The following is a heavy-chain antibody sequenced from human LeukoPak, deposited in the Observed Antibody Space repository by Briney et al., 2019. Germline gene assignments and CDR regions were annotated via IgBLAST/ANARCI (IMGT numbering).Heavy chain of an antibody. CDR1: GGSISSGGYY. J-gene: IGHJ4*02. D-gene: IGHD6-13*01. Sequence: SETLSLTCTVSGGSISSGGYYWSWIRQPPGKGLEWIGYIYHSGSTYYNPSLKSRVTISVDRSKNQFSLKLSSVTAADTAVYYCARSRVATAAGTFDYWGQGTLVTVSS. CDR3: ARSRVATAAGTFDY. CDR2: IYHSGST. V-gene: IGHV4-30-2*01.